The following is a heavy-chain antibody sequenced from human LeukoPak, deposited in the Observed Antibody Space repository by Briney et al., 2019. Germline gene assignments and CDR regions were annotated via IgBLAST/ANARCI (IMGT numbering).Heavy chain of an antibody. CDR1: GGSISSSSYY. CDR3: ARFHLIAAARLVSPVLDAFDI. J-gene: IGHJ3*02. V-gene: IGHV4-39*01. CDR2: IYYSGST. D-gene: IGHD6-25*01. Sequence: SETLSLTCTVSGGSISSSSYYWGWIRQPPGKGLEWIGSIYYSGSTYYNPSLKSRVTISVDTSKNQFSLKLSSVTAADTAVYYCARFHLIAAARLVSPVLDAFDIWGQGTMVTVSS.